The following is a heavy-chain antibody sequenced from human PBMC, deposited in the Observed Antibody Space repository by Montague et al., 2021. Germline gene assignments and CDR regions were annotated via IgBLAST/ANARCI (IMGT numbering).Heavy chain of an antibody. CDR2: IYYSRRT. J-gene: IGHJ6*02. V-gene: IGHV4-59*01. CDR3: AVMNPYYYYGMDV. Sequence: SETLSLTCSVSGASISDYYWSWIRQPPGKGLEWIGYIYYSRRTNXNPSLKSRVTISVDTSKNQFSLKLSSVTAADTAFYYCAVMNPYYYYGMDVWGQGTTVTVSS. CDR1: GASISDYY. D-gene: IGHD1-14*01.